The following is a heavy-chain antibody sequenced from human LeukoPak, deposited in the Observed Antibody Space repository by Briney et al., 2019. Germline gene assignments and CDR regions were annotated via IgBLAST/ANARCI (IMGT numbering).Heavy chain of an antibody. D-gene: IGHD3-10*01. CDR1: GGSISSSSYY. CDR3: ARGHRSGSLGTDY. Sequence: SETLSLTCTVSGGSISSSSYYWGWIRQPPGKGLEWIGSIYYSGSTYFNPSLKSRVTISVDTSKNQFSLKLSSVTAADTAVYYCARGHRSGSLGTDYWGQGTLVTVSS. CDR2: IYYSGST. V-gene: IGHV4-39*01. J-gene: IGHJ4*02.